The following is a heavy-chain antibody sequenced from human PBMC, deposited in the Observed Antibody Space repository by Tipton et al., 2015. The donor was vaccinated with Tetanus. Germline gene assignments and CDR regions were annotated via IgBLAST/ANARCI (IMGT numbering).Heavy chain of an antibody. CDR1: GGSVNIASYS. D-gene: IGHD6-13*01. Sequence: TLSLTCTVSGGSVNIASYSWSWIRRPPGKGLEWIGNPYYTGSVHDNPSLQRRVTISADASKNQFSLKLTSVTAADTAIYYCARRGNQSSSSSGGLDVWGQGTTVTVSS. CDR3: ARRGNQSSSSSGGLDV. V-gene: IGHV4-61*01. CDR2: PYYTGSV. J-gene: IGHJ6*02.